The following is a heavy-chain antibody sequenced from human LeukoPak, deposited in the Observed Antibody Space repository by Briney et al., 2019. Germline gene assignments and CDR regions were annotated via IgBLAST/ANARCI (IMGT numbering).Heavy chain of an antibody. D-gene: IGHD4-17*01. Sequence: ASVKVSCKASGYTFTGYYIHWVRQDPGQGLEWVGWINPNSGGTNYAQKFQGRVTMTRDTSISTAYMELSRLRSDDTAVYYCARDSYGDYPYYYYGMDVWGQGTTVTVSS. CDR2: INPNSGGT. CDR3: ARDSYGDYPYYYYGMDV. V-gene: IGHV1-2*02. J-gene: IGHJ6*02. CDR1: GYTFTGYY.